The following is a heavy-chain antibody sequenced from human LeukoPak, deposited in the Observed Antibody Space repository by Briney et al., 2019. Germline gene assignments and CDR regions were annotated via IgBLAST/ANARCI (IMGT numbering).Heavy chain of an antibody. V-gene: IGHV4-39*07. CDR2: IYYSGST. D-gene: IGHD6-25*01. J-gene: IGHJ4*02. Sequence: PSETLSLTCTVSGGSISSSSYSWGWIRQPPGKGLEWIGSIYYSGSTYYNPSLKSRVTISVDTSKNQFSLKLSSVTAADTAVYYCARVPSPLYSSEYYFDYWGQGTLVTVSS. CDR3: ARVPSPLYSSEYYFDY. CDR1: GGSISSSSYS.